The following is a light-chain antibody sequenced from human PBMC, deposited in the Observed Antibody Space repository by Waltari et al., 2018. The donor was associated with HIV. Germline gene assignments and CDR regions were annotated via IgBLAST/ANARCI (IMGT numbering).Light chain of an antibody. J-gene: IGLJ1*01. CDR3: QSYESNLGDV. CDR1: SSNIGSGYD. Sequence: QSVLTQPPSVSGAPGQWVTIFCTGSSSNIGSGYDLHLYQQLPGTAPKLLISDNNNRPSGVPDRFSGSKSGTSASLAITGLQAEDEADYYCQSYESNLGDVFGTGTTVTVL. V-gene: IGLV1-40*01. CDR2: DNN.